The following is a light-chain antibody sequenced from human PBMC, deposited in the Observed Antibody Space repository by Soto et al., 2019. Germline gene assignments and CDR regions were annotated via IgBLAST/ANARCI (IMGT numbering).Light chain of an antibody. J-gene: IGKJ2*01. CDR1: QSVSSY. CDR3: QQRSNWPT. CDR2: DAS. V-gene: IGKV3-11*01. Sequence: EIVLTQSPATLSLSPGERATLSCRASQSVSSYLAWYQQKPGQAPRLLIYDASNRATGTPARFSGSGSGTDFTLTISSLVPEDFAVYYCQQRSNWPTFGQGTKLEIK.